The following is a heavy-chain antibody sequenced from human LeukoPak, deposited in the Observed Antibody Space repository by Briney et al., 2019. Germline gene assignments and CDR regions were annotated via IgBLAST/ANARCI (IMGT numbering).Heavy chain of an antibody. CDR2: IKYDGSEK. V-gene: IGHV3-7*01. CDR1: GFTFSDYW. Sequence: GGSLRLSCAASGFTFSDYWMTWVRQAPGKGLEWVANIKYDGSEKYYVDSLRGRFTISRDNAKNSLYLQMNSLRGEDTAVYYCARARQWLSVRNWFDPWGQGTLVTVSS. J-gene: IGHJ5*02. D-gene: IGHD6-19*01. CDR3: ARARQWLSVRNWFDP.